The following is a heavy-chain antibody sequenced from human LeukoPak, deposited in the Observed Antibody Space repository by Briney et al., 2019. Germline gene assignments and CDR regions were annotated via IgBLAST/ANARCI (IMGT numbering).Heavy chain of an antibody. CDR2: FDPEDGET. J-gene: IGHJ4*02. CDR1: GYTLTELS. CDR3: ATLVGASYYFDY. D-gene: IGHD1-26*01. Sequence: ASVKVSCKVSGYTLTELSMHWVRQAPGKGLEWMGGFDPEDGETIYAQKFQGRVTMTEDTSTDTAYMELSGLRSEDTAVYYCATLVGASYYFDYWGQGTLVTVSS. V-gene: IGHV1-24*01.